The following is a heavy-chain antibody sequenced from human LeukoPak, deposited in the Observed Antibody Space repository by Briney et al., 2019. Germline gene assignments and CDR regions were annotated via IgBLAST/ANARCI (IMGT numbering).Heavy chain of an antibody. CDR3: ARRKEVQTTFDY. CDR2: IKEDGSET. V-gene: IGHV3-7*01. D-gene: IGHD4/OR15-4a*01. Sequence: GGSLRLSSAASGFVFSNSWMGWVRLAPGKGLEWVANIKEDGSETYYVDSVKGRFTISRDNAKNSLDLQMNSLRDEDTAVYYCARRKEVQTTFDYWGQGTLVTVSS. CDR1: GFVFSNSW. J-gene: IGHJ4*02.